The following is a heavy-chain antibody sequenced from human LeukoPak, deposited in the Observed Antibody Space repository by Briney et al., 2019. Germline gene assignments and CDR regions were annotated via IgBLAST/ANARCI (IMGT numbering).Heavy chain of an antibody. V-gene: IGHV3-11*06. J-gene: IGHJ5*02. Sequence: GGSLRLSCAASGFTFSDYYMSWIRQAPGKGLEWVSYISSSSSYTNYGDSVKGRFNISRDNAKNSLYPQMNSLRADDSAVYYCARGGGYCSGGTCYGFDPWGQGTQVTVSS. CDR1: GFTFSDYY. D-gene: IGHD2-15*01. CDR2: ISSSSSYT. CDR3: ARGGGYCSGGTCYGFDP.